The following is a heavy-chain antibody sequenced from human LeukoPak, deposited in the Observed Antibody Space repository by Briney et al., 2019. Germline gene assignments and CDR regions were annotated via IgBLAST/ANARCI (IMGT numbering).Heavy chain of an antibody. V-gene: IGHV4-4*02. CDR2: IYHSGST. J-gene: IGHJ6*03. CDR3: ARDRHGYMDV. Sequence: SETLSLTCAVSGGSISSSNWWSWVRQPPGKGLEWIGEIYHSGSTNYNPSLKSRVTISVDTSKNQFSLKLSSVTAADTAVYYCARDRHGYMDVWGKGTTVTVSS. CDR1: GGSISSSNW.